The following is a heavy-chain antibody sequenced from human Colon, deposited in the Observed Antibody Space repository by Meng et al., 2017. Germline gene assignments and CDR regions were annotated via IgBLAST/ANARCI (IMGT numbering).Heavy chain of an antibody. Sequence: VQLQEPGPGLVQPSQTLSPTCTVSGGSISSGDYYWSWIRQPPGKGLEWIGYIYYSGSTYSNASLKSRVTISIDRSKNQFSLKLSSVTAADTAVYYCARDRKHYGERGWFDPWGQGTLVTVSS. J-gene: IGHJ5*02. V-gene: IGHV4-30-4*01. CDR3: ARDRKHYGERGWFDP. CDR2: IYYSGST. D-gene: IGHD4-17*01. CDR1: GGSISSGDYY.